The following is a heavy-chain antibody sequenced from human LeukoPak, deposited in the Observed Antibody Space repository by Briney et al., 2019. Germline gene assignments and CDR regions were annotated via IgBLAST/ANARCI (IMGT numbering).Heavy chain of an antibody. CDR1: GFTFSSYA. Sequence: GGSLRLSCAASGFTFSSYAMSWVRQAPGKGLEWVSAISGSGGSTYYADSVKGRFTFSRDNSKNTLYLQMNSLRAEDTAVYYCAKYDCSSTSCYRRSEYFQHWGQGTLVTVSS. D-gene: IGHD2-2*01. CDR3: AKYDCSSTSCYRRSEYFQH. J-gene: IGHJ1*01. CDR2: ISGSGGST. V-gene: IGHV3-23*01.